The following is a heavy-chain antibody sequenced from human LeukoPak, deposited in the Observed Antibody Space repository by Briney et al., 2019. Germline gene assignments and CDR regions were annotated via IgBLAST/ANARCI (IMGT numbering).Heavy chain of an antibody. CDR1: GFTFSNYW. CDR3: VRDWDHYDFDS. D-gene: IGHD3-3*01. CDR2: INPAGNYG. V-gene: IGHV3-74*01. Sequence: GGSLRLSCAASGFTFSNYWMHWVRRAPGKGLVWVSRINPAGNYGNYADSVKGRFTISRDNAKNTVYLQMNSLRAEDTALFYCVRDWDHYDFDSWGQGTLVTVSS. J-gene: IGHJ5*01.